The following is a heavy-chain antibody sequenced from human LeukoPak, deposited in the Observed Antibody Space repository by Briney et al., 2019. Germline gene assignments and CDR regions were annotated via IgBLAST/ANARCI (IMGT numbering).Heavy chain of an antibody. D-gene: IGHD3-3*01. CDR2: INPNSGGT. Sequence: ASVKVSCKASGYTSTGYYMHWVRQAPGQGLEWMGWINPNSGGTNYAQKFQGRVTMTRDTSISTAYMELSRLRSDDTAVYYCASLSIFGVVISDAFDIWGQGTMVTVSS. CDR3: ASLSIFGVVISDAFDI. V-gene: IGHV1-2*02. J-gene: IGHJ3*02. CDR1: GYTSTGYY.